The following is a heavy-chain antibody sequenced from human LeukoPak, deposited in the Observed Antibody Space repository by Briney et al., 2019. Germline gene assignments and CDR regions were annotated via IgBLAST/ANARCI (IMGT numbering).Heavy chain of an antibody. J-gene: IGHJ6*02. V-gene: IGHV3-21*01. CDR1: GFSFNSYT. Sequence: GGSLRLSCLASGFSFNSYTMNWVREAPGKGLEWVSTISPVSSYTWYAESVKGRFTISRDNPKNSLYLQIDSLRAEDTAVYYCVRDVSRRIGMDVWGQGTTVSVSS. CDR2: ISPVSSYT. CDR3: VRDVSRRIGMDV. D-gene: IGHD2/OR15-2a*01.